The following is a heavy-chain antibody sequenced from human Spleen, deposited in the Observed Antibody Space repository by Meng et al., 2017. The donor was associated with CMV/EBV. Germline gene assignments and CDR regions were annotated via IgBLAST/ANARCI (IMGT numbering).Heavy chain of an antibody. CDR1: GFTVSSNY. CDR3: ARGGSYSGYDWYFDY. J-gene: IGHJ4*02. D-gene: IGHD5-12*01. CDR2: IYSGGRT. Sequence: GESLKISCAASGFTVSSNYMSWVRQAPGKGLEWASVIYSGGRTYYADSVKGRFTISRDNSKNTLYLQMNSLRAEDTAVYYCARGGSYSGYDWYFDYWGQGTLVTVSS. V-gene: IGHV3-53*01.